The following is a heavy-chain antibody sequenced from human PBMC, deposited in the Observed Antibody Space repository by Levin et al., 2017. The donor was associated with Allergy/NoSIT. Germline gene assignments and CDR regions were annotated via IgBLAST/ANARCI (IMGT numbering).Heavy chain of an antibody. Sequence: GGSLRLSCAASGFTVSNSWMHWVRQAPGKGLLWVSLINHDGSSTIYADSVKGRFTISRDIAKNTLYLHMNSLGAEDTALYYCARAGPNWRIDYWGQGTLVTVSS. CDR1: GFTVSNSW. V-gene: IGHV3-74*01. J-gene: IGHJ4*02. CDR3: ARAGPNWRIDY. D-gene: IGHD7-27*01. CDR2: INHDGSST.